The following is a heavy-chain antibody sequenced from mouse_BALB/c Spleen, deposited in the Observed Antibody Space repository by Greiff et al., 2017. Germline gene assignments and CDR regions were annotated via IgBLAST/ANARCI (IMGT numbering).Heavy chain of an antibody. CDR1: GYSITSGYY. J-gene: IGHJ3*01. V-gene: IGHV3-6*02. Sequence: EVQLQESGPGLVKPSQSLSLTCSVTGYSITSGYYWNWIRQFPGNKLEWMGYISYDGSNNYNPSLKNRISITRDTSKNQFFLKLNSVTTEDTATYYCARRGNGNPFAYWGQGTLVTVSA. D-gene: IGHD2-1*01. CDR2: ISYDGSN. CDR3: ARRGNGNPFAY.